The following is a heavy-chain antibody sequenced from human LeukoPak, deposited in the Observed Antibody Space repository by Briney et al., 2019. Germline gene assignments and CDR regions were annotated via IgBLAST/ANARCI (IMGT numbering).Heavy chain of an antibody. V-gene: IGHV3-48*03. CDR3: ARQRGSYKDYAMDL. D-gene: IGHD5-24*01. CDR2: IRSSGTTI. J-gene: IGHJ6*02. Sequence: GGSLRLSCAASGISFGSFEMNWVRQAPGKGLEWVSYIRSSGTTIDYADPVKGRFTIYRDNAKNSLYLQMNSLRAEDTAVYYCARQRGSYKDYAMDLWGQGTTVTVSS. CDR1: GISFGSFE.